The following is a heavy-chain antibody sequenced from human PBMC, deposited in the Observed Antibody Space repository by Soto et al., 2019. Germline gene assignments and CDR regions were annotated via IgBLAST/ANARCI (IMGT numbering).Heavy chain of an antibody. CDR1: GFTFSSHA. CDR2: VDGSGGDT. CDR3: AKEIFAAAYAATSAFDL. V-gene: IGHV3-23*01. Sequence: GGSLRLSCAASGFTFSSHAMGWLRQAPGTGPEWVAFVDGSGGDTSYADSVKGRFTISRDNSDNSLFLHMNTLRAEDTGRYFCAKEIFAAAYAATSAFDLWGQGT. J-gene: IGHJ4*02. D-gene: IGHD2-8*01.